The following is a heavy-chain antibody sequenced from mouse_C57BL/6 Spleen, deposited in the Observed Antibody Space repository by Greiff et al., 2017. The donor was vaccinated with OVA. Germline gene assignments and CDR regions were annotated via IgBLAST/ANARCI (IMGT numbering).Heavy chain of an antibody. CDR2: ISGGGGNT. CDR1: GFTFSSYT. Sequence: EVQGVESGGGLVKPGGSLKLSCAASGFTFSSYTMSWVRQTPEKRLEWVATISGGGGNTYYPDSVKGRFTISRDNAKNTLYLQMSSLRSEDTALYYCARQGTGTSFDYWGQGTTLTVSS. V-gene: IGHV5-9*01. CDR3: ARQGTGTSFDY. J-gene: IGHJ2*01. D-gene: IGHD4-1*01.